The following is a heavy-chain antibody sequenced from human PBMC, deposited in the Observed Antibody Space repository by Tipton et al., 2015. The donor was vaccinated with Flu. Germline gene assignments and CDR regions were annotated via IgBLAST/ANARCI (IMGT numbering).Heavy chain of an antibody. CDR2: IYSGGST. D-gene: IGHD3-16*01. J-gene: IGHJ6*02. CDR1: GFTVSSNY. CDR3: ARDVSGGSYYYGMDV. V-gene: IGHV3-53*01. Sequence: SLRLSCAASGFTVSSNYMSWVRQAPGKGLEWVSVIYSGGSTYYADSVKGRFTISRDNSKNTLYLQMNSLRAEDTAVYYCARDVSGGSYYYGMDVWGQGP.